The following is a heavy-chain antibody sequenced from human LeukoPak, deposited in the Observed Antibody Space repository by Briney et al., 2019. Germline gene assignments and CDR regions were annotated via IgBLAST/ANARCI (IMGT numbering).Heavy chain of an antibody. CDR3: ARKKLVDTALAERSNYYYYYAMDV. V-gene: IGHV3-48*03. CDR1: GFTFSSYE. J-gene: IGHJ6*02. Sequence: PAGGSRRLSCAASGFTFSSYEMNWVRQAPGKGLEWVSYISSSGSTIYYADSVKGRFTISRDNAKNTLVLQMNSLRPEATAVYYCARKKLVDTALAERSNYYYYYAMDVWGQGTTVTVSS. D-gene: IGHD5-18*01. CDR2: ISSSGSTI.